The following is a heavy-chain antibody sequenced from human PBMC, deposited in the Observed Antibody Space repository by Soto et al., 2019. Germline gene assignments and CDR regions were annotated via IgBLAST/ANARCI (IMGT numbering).Heavy chain of an antibody. D-gene: IGHD3-22*01. Sequence: QVQLVESGGGVVQPGRSLRLSCAASGFTFSSYGMHWVRQAPGKGLEWVAVISYDGSNKYYADSVKGRFTISRDNCKNTLYLQMNSLRAEDTAVYYCAKGGKRGRITMIVVVIGFDYWGQGTLVTVSS. J-gene: IGHJ4*02. V-gene: IGHV3-30*18. CDR1: GFTFSSYG. CDR3: AKGGKRGRITMIVVVIGFDY. CDR2: ISYDGSNK.